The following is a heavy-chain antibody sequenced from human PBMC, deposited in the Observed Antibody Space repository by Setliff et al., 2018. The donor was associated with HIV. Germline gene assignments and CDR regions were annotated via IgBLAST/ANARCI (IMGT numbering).Heavy chain of an antibody. J-gene: IGHJ5*02. D-gene: IGHD6-13*01. CDR1: GGSVSSRGYY. V-gene: IGHV4-39*01. CDR2: ILYSGST. CDR3: ARHIRGQQLNWFDP. Sequence: SETLSLTCTVSGGSVSSRGYYWGWIRQPPGKGPEWIANILYSGSTYYNPSLKSRVTISVDTSKNQFSLKLNSVTAADTAVYYCARHIRGQQLNWFDPWGQGTLVTVSS.